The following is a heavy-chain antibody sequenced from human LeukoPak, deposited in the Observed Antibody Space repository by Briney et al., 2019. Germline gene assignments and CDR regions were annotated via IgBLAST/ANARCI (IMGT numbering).Heavy chain of an antibody. Sequence: PGGSLRLSCAASGFTFSSYWMHWFRQAPGKGLVWVSRINSDGSSTSYGDSVKGRFTISRDNAKNTLYLQMNSLRAEDTAVYYCARSMVTIPIPGGYWGQGTLVTVSS. CDR1: GFTFSSYW. V-gene: IGHV3-74*01. J-gene: IGHJ4*02. D-gene: IGHD2-2*02. CDR2: INSDGSST. CDR3: ARSMVTIPIPGGY.